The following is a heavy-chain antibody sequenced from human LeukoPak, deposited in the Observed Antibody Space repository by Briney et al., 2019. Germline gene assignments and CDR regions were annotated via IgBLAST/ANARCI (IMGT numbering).Heavy chain of an antibody. V-gene: IGHV3-21*01. Sequence: GGSLRLSCAASGFTFSSYSMNWVRQSPGKGLEWVSAISRSSSYIYYADSVKGRFPFSRDNAENSLYLQMNSLIAEETAVYYCARDSASGGYPSEAFDIWGQGTMVTVSS. CDR1: GFTFSSYS. J-gene: IGHJ3*02. CDR3: ARDSASGGYPSEAFDI. CDR2: ISRSSSYI. D-gene: IGHD3-22*01.